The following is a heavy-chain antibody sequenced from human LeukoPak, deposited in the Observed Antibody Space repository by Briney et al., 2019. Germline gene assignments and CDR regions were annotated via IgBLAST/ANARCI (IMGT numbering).Heavy chain of an antibody. J-gene: IGHJ4*02. CDR2: ISTSGSAI. D-gene: IGHD6-13*01. V-gene: IGHV3-11*01. CDR1: GFTFSDYY. Sequence: GGSLRLSCAASGFTFSDYYMSWIRQAPGKGLEWVSYISTSGSAIKYADSVKGRFTTSRDNAKNSVYLQMNSLRADDTAVYYCARETSSSWYEDFWGQGTLVTVSS. CDR3: ARETSSSWYEDF.